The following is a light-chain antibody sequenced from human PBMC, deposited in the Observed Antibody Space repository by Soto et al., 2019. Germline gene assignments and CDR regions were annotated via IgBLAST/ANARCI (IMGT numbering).Light chain of an antibody. CDR2: SAS. CDR1: QSVSSSY. CDR3: QQYGSSPIT. Sequence: EIVLTQSPGTLSLSPGERATLSCRASQSVSSSYLVWYQQKPGQAPRLLIYSASSRATGIPGRVSGSGSGTDLTLPISRLEPEDVAVYYCQQYGSSPITLGQATPLEIK. J-gene: IGKJ5*01. V-gene: IGKV3-20*01.